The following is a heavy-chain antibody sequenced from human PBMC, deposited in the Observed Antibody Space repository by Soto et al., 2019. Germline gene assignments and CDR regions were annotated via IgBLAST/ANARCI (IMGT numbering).Heavy chain of an antibody. J-gene: IGHJ3*02. Sequence: GGSLRLSCAASGFTFSSYGMHWVRQAPGKGLEWVAVIYSGGSTYYADSVKGRFTISRDNSKNTLYLQMNSLRAEDTAVYYCAAWWSGAFDIWGQGTMVTVSS. CDR1: GFTFSSYG. V-gene: IGHV3-NL1*01. CDR3: AAWWSGAFDI. D-gene: IGHD2-15*01. CDR2: IYSGGST.